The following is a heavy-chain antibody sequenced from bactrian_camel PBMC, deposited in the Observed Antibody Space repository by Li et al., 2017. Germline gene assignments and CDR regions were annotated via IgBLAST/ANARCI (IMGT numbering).Heavy chain of an antibody. J-gene: IGHJ4*01. V-gene: IGHV3S9*01. CDR1: GYSYSTYC. Sequence: QVQLVESGGGSVQVGGSLNLSCVATSGYSYSTYCMGWFRQGPGMEREGVAIIYGDGRRGYGDSVKGRFTISQDNAKNTVYLQMNSLKPEDSAMYYCAADPIGGAWLVRPFTYFGQGTQVTVS. CDR2: IYGDGRR. D-gene: IGHD2*01.